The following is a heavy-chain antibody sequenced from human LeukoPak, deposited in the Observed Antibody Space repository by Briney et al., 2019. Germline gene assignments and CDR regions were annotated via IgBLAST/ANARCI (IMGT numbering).Heavy chain of an antibody. J-gene: IGHJ4*02. CDR2: IYPGDSDT. CDR3: ASANAYYDFWSGYSAPLQFDY. CDR1: GYSFTSYW. D-gene: IGHD3-3*01. Sequence: GESLKISCKGSGYSFTSYWIGWVRQMPGKGLEWMGIIYPGDSDTRYSPSFQGQVTISADKSISTAYLQWSSLKASDTAMYYCASANAYYDFWSGYSAPLQFDYWGQGTLVAVSS. V-gene: IGHV5-51*01.